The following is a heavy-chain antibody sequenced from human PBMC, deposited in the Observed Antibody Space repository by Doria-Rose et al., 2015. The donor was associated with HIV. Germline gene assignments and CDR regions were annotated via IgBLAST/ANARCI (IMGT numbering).Heavy chain of an antibody. D-gene: IGHD1-1*01. V-gene: IGHV4-34*01. CDR3: ARGLLRGGWNDVDYYYGMDV. J-gene: IGHJ6*02. CDR1: GGSFSGYY. Sequence: QVQLQESGAGLVKPSETLSLTCAVFGGSFSGYYWSWIRQPPGKGLEWIGEFNHIGVTIHKAALKSRVTISLDTSKTLFSLMLSSVTAADTAVYYCARGLLRGGWNDVDYYYGMDVWGQGTTVTVSS. CDR2: FNHIGVT.